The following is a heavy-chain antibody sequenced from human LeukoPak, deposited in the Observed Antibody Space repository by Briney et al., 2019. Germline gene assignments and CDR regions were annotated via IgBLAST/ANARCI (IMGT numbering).Heavy chain of an antibody. Sequence: ASVKVSCKASGYTFTGYYMHWVRQAPGQGLEWMGWINPNSGGTNYAQKFQGWVTMTRDTFISTAYMELSRLRSDDTAVYYCARGYCSGGSCYNNWFDPWGQGTLVTVSS. CDR1: GYTFTGYY. CDR3: ARGYCSGGSCYNNWFDP. V-gene: IGHV1-2*04. J-gene: IGHJ5*02. D-gene: IGHD2-15*01. CDR2: INPNSGGT.